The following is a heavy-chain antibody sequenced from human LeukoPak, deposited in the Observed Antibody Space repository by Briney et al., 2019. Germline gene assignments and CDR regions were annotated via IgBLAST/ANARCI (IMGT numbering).Heavy chain of an antibody. CDR1: GKTLTELS. J-gene: IGHJ4*02. V-gene: IGHV1-24*01. CDR2: FDPEDTET. Sequence: ASVKVSCKVSGKTLTELSMHWVRQAPGKGLEWMGGFDPEDTETIYAQKFQGRVTMTEDTSTDTAYMALSSLNSEDTAVYYCATDLGIWFDKNNTWGQGTLVTVSS. CDR3: ATDLGIWFDKNNT. D-gene: IGHD3-10*01.